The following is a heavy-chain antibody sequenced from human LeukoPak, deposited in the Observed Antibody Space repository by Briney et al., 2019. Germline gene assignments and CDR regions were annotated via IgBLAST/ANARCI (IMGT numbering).Heavy chain of an antibody. Sequence: PGGSLRLSCAASGFPLSRSAMSWVRQAPGKGLEWVSNISGSGSGGSTYYADSVKGRFTISRDNSKNTLYLQMNSLRAEDTAVYYCAKDGKTRNWNYFQAKPVYWGQGTLVTVSS. CDR1: GFPLSRSA. J-gene: IGHJ4*02. V-gene: IGHV3-23*01. CDR2: ISGSGSGGST. CDR3: AKDGKTRNWNYFQAKPVY. D-gene: IGHD1-7*01.